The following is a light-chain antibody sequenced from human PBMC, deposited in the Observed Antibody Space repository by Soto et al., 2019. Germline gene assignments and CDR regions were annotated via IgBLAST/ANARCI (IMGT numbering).Light chain of an antibody. CDR2: GAT. V-gene: IGKV3-15*01. CDR3: QQDNNWPRT. J-gene: IGKJ1*01. CDR1: QNVLSD. Sequence: EILLTQSPATLSVSPGETATLSCRASQNVLSDLAWYQQKPGQAPRLLVYGATTRATDAPAKFRGSGSGTEFSLTISSLQSEDFATYYCQQDNNWPRTFGQGTKVDIK.